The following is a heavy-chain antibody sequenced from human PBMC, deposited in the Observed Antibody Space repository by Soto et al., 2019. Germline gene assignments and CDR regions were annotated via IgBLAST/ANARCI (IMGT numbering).Heavy chain of an antibody. V-gene: IGHV1-8*01. CDR3: ARDVIVLVPAATYYYYGMDV. Sequence: QVQLVQSGAEVKKPGASVKVSCKASGYTFTSYDINWVRQATGQGLEWMGWMNPNSGNTGYAQKFQGRVTMTRNTSXITXYXVLSSLRSEDTAVYYCARDVIVLVPAATYYYYGMDVWGQGTTVTVSS. CDR2: MNPNSGNT. J-gene: IGHJ6*02. D-gene: IGHD2-2*01. CDR1: GYTFTSYD.